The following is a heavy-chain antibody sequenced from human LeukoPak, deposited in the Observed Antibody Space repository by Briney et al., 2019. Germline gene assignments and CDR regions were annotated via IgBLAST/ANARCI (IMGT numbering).Heavy chain of an antibody. D-gene: IGHD2-2*01. V-gene: IGHV1-8*01. J-gene: IGHJ6*02. CDR3: ARVPAALEDYYYYYYGMDV. Sequence: ASVKVSCKASGYTFTSYDINWVRQATGQGLEWMGWMNPNSGNTGYAQKFQGRVTMTRNTSISTAYMELSSLRSEDTAVYYCARVPAALEDYYYYYYGMDVWGQGTTVTVSS. CDR2: MNPNSGNT. CDR1: GYTFTSYD.